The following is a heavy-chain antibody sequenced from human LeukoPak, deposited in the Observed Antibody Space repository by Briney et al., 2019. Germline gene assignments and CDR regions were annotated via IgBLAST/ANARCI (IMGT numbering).Heavy chain of an antibody. CDR3: ARRFGL. CDR1: GGSINSYY. CDR2: IHYTGSP. J-gene: IGHJ2*01. Sequence: SETLSLTCTVSGGSINSYYWSWIRQPPGKGLEWIAFIHYTGSPHYSSSLKSRVTISVDTSKNQFSLKLSSVTAADTAVYYCARRFGLWGRGTLVTVSS. V-gene: IGHV4-59*01.